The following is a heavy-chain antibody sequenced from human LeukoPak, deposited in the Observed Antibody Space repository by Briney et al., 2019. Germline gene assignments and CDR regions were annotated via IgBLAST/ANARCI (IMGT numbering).Heavy chain of an antibody. D-gene: IGHD6-13*01. CDR3: ARARAYRSSWYYFDY. J-gene: IGHJ4*02. Sequence: RPSQTLSLTCTVSGGSISSGDYYWSWIRQPPGKGLEWIGHIYHSGITYYNPSLKSRVTFLVDTSKNQFSLKVNSVTAADTAVHHCARARAYRSSWYYFDYWGQGTLVTVSS. V-gene: IGHV4-30-4*08. CDR2: IYHSGIT. CDR1: GGSISSGDYY.